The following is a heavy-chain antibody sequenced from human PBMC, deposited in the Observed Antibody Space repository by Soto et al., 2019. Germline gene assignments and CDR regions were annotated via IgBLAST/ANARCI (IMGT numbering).Heavy chain of an antibody. CDR1: GFTFDDYG. D-gene: IGHD2-15*01. J-gene: IGHJ4*02. CDR2: INWNGGST. Sequence: GSLRLSCAASGFTFDDYGMSWVRQAPGKGLEWVSGINWNGGSTGYADSVKGRFTISRDNAKNSLYLQMNSLRAEDTALYYCARDFLGYCSGGSCSLFDYWGQGTLVTVSS. V-gene: IGHV3-20*04. CDR3: ARDFLGYCSGGSCSLFDY.